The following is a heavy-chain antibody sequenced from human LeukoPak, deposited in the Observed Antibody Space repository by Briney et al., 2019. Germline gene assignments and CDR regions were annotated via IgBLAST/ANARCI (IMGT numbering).Heavy chain of an antibody. CDR3: AREGYGGGQDFDV. D-gene: IGHD1-26*01. CDR1: GYTFTGYY. Sequence: ASVKVSCKASGYTFTGYYMHWVRQAPGQGLEWMGWINPNNGGTHYEQKFQCRGTRTRDTSSRTAYMDLRRVKSDDKAVYYCAREGYGGGQDFDVWGQGTMVTVSS. CDR2: INPNNGGT. V-gene: IGHV1-2*02. J-gene: IGHJ3*01.